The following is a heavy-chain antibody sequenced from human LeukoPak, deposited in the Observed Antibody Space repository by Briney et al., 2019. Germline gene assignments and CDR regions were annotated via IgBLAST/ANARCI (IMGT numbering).Heavy chain of an antibody. V-gene: IGHV4-4*07. CDR2: IHTSGST. D-gene: IGHD3-22*01. J-gene: IGHJ4*02. CDR1: GVSISSYY. CDR3: ARDRYYYDSSGYCRFDY. Sequence: KPSETLSLTCTVSGVSISSYYWSWIRQPAGKGLEWIGLIHTSGSTNYNPSLKSRVTMSVDTSKNEFSLKLSSVTAADTAVYYCARDRYYYDSSGYCRFDYWGQGTLVTVSS.